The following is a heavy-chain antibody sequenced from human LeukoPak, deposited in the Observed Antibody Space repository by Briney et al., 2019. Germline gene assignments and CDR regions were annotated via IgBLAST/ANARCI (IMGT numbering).Heavy chain of an antibody. CDR1: GYTFTSYY. CDR2: INPSGGST. D-gene: IGHD5-24*01. J-gene: IGHJ3*02. CDR3: ARDLSRDGHHVFDI. V-gene: IGHV1-46*01. Sequence: ASVKLCCKASGYTFTSYYMHWVREAPGQGLEWMGIINPSGGSTSYAQKFQGRVTMTRDMSTSTVYMYLSSLRSQDTAVYYCARDLSRDGHHVFDIWGQGTMVTVSS.